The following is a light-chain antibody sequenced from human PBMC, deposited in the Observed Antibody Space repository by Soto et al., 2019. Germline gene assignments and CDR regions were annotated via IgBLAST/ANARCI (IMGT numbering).Light chain of an antibody. CDR2: DAS. CDR3: QHYGNSPPNA. CDR1: RTVSSNY. Sequence: EIVLTQSPGTLSLSPGERATLSCRASRTVSSNYLAWYQQKPGQAPRLLIFDASSRATGIPDRFSGSGSGTDFTLTISKLDPEDFAVYYCQHYGNSPPNAFGQGTKLEI. V-gene: IGKV3-20*01. J-gene: IGKJ2*01.